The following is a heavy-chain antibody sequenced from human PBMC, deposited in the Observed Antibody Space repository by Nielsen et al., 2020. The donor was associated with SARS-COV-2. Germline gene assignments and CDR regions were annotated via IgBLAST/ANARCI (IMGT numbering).Heavy chain of an antibody. V-gene: IGHV4-59*01. Sequence: SETLSLTCTVSGGSISSYYWSWIRQPPGKGLEWIGYIYYSGSTNYNPSLKSRVTISVDTSKNQFSLKLSSVTAADTAVYYCARDHEFPYGMDVWGQGTTVTVSS. CDR2: IYYSGST. J-gene: IGHJ6*02. D-gene: IGHD3-10*01. CDR1: GGSISSYY. CDR3: ARDHEFPYGMDV.